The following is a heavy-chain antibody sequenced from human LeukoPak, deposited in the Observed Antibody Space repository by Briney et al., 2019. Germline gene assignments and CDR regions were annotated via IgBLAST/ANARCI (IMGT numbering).Heavy chain of an antibody. CDR2: ISGSGGST. CDR1: GFTFSSYA. Sequence: GGSPRLSCAASGFTFSSYAMSWVRQAPGKGLEWVSAISGSGGSTYYADSVKGRFTISRDNSKNTLYLQMNSLRAEDTAVYYCAKDLYGTMVRGTFDYWGQGTLVTVSS. CDR3: AKDLYGTMVRGTFDY. D-gene: IGHD3-10*01. J-gene: IGHJ4*02. V-gene: IGHV3-23*01.